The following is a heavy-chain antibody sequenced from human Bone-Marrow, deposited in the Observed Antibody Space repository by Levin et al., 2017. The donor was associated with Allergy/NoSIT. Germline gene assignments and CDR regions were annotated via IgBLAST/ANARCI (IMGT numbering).Heavy chain of an antibody. CDR2: INHSGST. CDR1: GGSFSGYY. Sequence: SETLSLTCAVYGGSFSGYYWSWIRQPPGKGLEWIGEINHSGSTNYNPSLKSRVTISVDTSKNQFSLKLSSVTAADTAVYYCARAYSSSWYDGCHYYMDVWGKGTTVTVSS. D-gene: IGHD6-13*01. J-gene: IGHJ6*03. CDR3: ARAYSSSWYDGCHYYMDV. V-gene: IGHV4-34*01.